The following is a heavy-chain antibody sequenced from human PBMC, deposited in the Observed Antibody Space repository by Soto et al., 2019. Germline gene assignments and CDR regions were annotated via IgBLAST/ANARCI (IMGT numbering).Heavy chain of an antibody. CDR1: GYTFTSYG. D-gene: IGHD6-13*01. Sequence: ASVKVSCKASGYTFTSYGISWVRQAPGQGLEWMGWISAYNGNTNYAQKLQGRVTMTTDTSTSTAYMELRSLRSEDTAVYYCARHEGGAAADRPLDYWGQGTLVTVSS. J-gene: IGHJ4*02. V-gene: IGHV1-18*01. CDR2: ISAYNGNT. CDR3: ARHEGGAAADRPLDY.